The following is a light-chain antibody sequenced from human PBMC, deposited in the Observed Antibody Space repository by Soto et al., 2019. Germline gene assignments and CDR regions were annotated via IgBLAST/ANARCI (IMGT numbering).Light chain of an antibody. Sequence: QSALTQPTSASGSPGQSVTISCTGTSSDLGGYNYVSWYQQHPGKAPKLMIYEVSLRPSGVPDRFSGSKSGNTASLTVSGLQAEDEADYYCSSYAGSNNLIFGGGTKLTVL. CDR2: EVS. CDR3: SSYAGSNNLI. CDR1: SSDLGGYNY. J-gene: IGLJ2*01. V-gene: IGLV2-8*01.